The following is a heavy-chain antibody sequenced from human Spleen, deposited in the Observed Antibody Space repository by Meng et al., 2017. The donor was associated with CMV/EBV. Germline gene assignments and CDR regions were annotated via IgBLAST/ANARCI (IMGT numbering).Heavy chain of an antibody. CDR2: VFFSGRT. D-gene: IGHD3-3*01. CDR1: GGSLTSDSYF. CDR3: ARATLDLTRTFDF. J-gene: IGHJ4*02. Sequence: QVQLQESGPGLVQPSETLSLTCTVSGGSLTSDSYFWGWIRQPPGKRPEWIGSVFFSGRTDYSPSLKSRVTILVDTSKSQFSLKMRSVTATDTAVYFCARATLDLTRTFDFWGQGTLVTVSS. V-gene: IGHV4-39*07.